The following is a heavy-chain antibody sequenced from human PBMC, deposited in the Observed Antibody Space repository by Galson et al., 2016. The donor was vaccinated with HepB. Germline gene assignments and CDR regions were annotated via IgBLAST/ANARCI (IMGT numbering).Heavy chain of an antibody. Sequence: SLRLSCAASGFTVSSNYMTWVRQAPGKGLEWVSIIYSGGITHYTDSVRGRFTISRDNSKNTLFLQMNSLRAEDSAVYYCASSTRRPHGMDAWGQGTTVIVSS. CDR2: IYSGGIT. V-gene: IGHV3-53*01. CDR3: ASSTRRPHGMDA. CDR1: GFTVSSNY. D-gene: IGHD6-25*01. J-gene: IGHJ6*02.